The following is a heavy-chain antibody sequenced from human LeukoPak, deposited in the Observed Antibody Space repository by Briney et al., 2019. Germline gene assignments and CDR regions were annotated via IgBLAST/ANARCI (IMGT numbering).Heavy chain of an antibody. CDR1: GGSISPYY. D-gene: IGHD3-3*01. CDR3: ARLRFLEWLLFDY. J-gene: IGHJ4*02. Sequence: SETLSLTCTVSGGSISPYYWTWIRQPPGKGLEWIGYIHYSGTTSYNPSLKSRVTISVDTSKNQFSLKLSSVTAADTAVYYCARLRFLEWLLFDYWGQGTLVTVSS. CDR2: IHYSGTT. V-gene: IGHV4-59*08.